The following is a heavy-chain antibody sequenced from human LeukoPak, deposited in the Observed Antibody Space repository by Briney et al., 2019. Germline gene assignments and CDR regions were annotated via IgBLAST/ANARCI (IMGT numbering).Heavy chain of an antibody. J-gene: IGHJ4*02. CDR2: ISGSGGST. CDR3: ARFGLDYYGSGSYSY. D-gene: IGHD3-10*01. Sequence: GGSLRLSCAASGFTFSSYAMSWVRQAPGKGLEWVSAISGSGGSTYYADSVKGRFTISRDNSKNTLYLQMNSLRAEDTAVYYCARFGLDYYGSGSYSYWGQGTLVTVSS. CDR1: GFTFSSYA. V-gene: IGHV3-23*01.